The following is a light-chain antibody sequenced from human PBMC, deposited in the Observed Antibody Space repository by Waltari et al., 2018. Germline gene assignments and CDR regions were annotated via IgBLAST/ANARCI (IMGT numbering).Light chain of an antibody. CDR3: QQYNLSPIT. CDR2: GAS. J-gene: IGKJ5*01. CDR1: QTLSHTY. V-gene: IGKV3-20*01. Sequence: EVVLTQNPGSLTLSPGDTATLSCEASQTLSHTYLAWYQQKPGQPPRLLIFGASRRATGVPERFSGTGSGTDYTLTISRLGPEDSAVYYCQQYNLSPITFGQGTRLEIK.